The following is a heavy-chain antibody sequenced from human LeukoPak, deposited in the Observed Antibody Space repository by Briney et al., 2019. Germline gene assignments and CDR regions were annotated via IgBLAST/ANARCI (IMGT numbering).Heavy chain of an antibody. J-gene: IGHJ5*02. CDR2: INHSGST. Sequence: SETLSLTCAVYGGSFSGYYWSWIRQPPGKGLEWIGEINHSGSTNYNPSLKSRVTISVDTSKNQFSLKLSSVTAADTAVYYCVRHYGPWGQGTLVTVSS. V-gene: IGHV4-34*01. CDR1: GGSFSGYY. CDR3: VRHYGP. D-gene: IGHD3-16*01.